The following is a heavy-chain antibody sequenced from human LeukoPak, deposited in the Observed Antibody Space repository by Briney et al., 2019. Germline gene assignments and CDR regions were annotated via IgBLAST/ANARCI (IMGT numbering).Heavy chain of an antibody. Sequence: SETLSLTRTVSGGSISSSSYYWGWIRQPPGKGLEWIGSTYYSGSTYYNPSLKSRVTISVDTSKNQFSLKLSSVTTADTAVYYCARQRPSYYDRSGYPDYFDDGGQGTPVTVSS. D-gene: IGHD3-22*01. CDR3: ARQRPSYYDRSGYPDYFDD. CDR2: TYYSGST. V-gene: IGHV4-39*01. CDR1: GGSISSSSYY. J-gene: IGHJ4*02.